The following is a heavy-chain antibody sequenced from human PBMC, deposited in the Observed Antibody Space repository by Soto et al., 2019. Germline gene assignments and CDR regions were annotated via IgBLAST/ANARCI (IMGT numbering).Heavy chain of an antibody. CDR1: GYTLTELS. V-gene: IGHV1-24*01. J-gene: IGHJ4*02. CDR2: FDPEDGET. CDR3: ATDRSIVGATDYSDY. Sequence: ASVKVSCKVSGYTLTELSMHWVRQAPGKGLEWMGGFDPEDGETIYAQKFQGRVTMTEDTSTDTAYMELSSLRSEDTAVYYCATDRSIVGATDYSDYWGQGTLVTVSS. D-gene: IGHD1-26*01.